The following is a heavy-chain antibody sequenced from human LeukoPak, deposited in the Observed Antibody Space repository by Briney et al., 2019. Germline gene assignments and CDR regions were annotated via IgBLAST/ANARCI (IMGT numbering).Heavy chain of an antibody. CDR1: GGTFSSYA. Sequence: ASVKVSCKASGGTFSSYAISWVRQAPGQGLEWTGGIIPIFGTADYAQKFQGRVTITTDESTSTAYMELSSLRSEDTAVYYCATCSSSSEMDYYMDVWGKGTTVTVSS. CDR2: IIPIFGTA. CDR3: ATCSSSSEMDYYMDV. D-gene: IGHD6-6*01. V-gene: IGHV1-69*05. J-gene: IGHJ6*03.